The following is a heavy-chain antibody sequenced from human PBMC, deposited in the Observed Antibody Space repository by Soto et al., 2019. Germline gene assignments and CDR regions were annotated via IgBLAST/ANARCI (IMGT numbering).Heavy chain of an antibody. V-gene: IGHV1-8*01. Sequence: QVQLVQSGAEVKKPGASVKVSCKASGYTFTSYDINWVRQATGQGLEWMGWMNPNSGNTGYAQKFQGRVTMTRNTSISTAYMELSSLRSEDTAMYYCARNGGSSWYHYYYYGMDVWGQGTTVTVSS. CDR2: MNPNSGNT. CDR3: ARNGGSSWYHYYYYGMDV. CDR1: GYTFTSYD. J-gene: IGHJ6*02. D-gene: IGHD6-13*01.